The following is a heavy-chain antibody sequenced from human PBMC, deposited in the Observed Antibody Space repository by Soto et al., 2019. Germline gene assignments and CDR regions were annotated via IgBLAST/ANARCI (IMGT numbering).Heavy chain of an antibody. CDR1: GGTFSSYT. CDR2: IIPILGIA. Sequence: QVQLVQSGAEVKKPGSSVKVSCKASGGTFSSYTISWVRQAPGQGLEWMGRIIPILGIANYAQKFQGRVTITEDKSTSTAYMELSSLRSEDTAVYYCARDRTGTTTFDYWGQGTLVTVSS. CDR3: ARDRTGTTTFDY. D-gene: IGHD1-1*01. J-gene: IGHJ4*02. V-gene: IGHV1-69*08.